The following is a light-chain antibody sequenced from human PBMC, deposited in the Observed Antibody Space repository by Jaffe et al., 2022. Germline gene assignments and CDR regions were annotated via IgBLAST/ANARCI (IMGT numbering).Light chain of an antibody. V-gene: IGKV3-15*01. Sequence: EIVLTQSPHTLSVSLGERVTLSCRASQSVGNNLAWYQQKPGQAPRLLIYASSTRATEIPARFSGSGSGTDFTLTISSLQSEDVTVYYCQQYDNLPPMYTFGRGTKLEIK. CDR2: ASS. J-gene: IGKJ2*01. CDR3: QQYDNLPPMYT. CDR1: QSVGNN.